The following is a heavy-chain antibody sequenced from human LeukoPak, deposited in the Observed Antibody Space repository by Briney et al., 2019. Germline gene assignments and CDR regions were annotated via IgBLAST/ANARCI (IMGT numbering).Heavy chain of an antibody. CDR3: ARPPIVGATTSAFDI. D-gene: IGHD1-26*01. V-gene: IGHV1-46*03. CDR1: GYTFTGYY. Sequence: ASVKVSCKASGYTFTGYYMHWVRQAPGQGLEWMGIINPSGGSTSYAQKFQGRVTMTRDTSTSTVYMELSSLRSEDTAVYYCARPPIVGATTSAFDIWGQGTMVTASS. J-gene: IGHJ3*02. CDR2: INPSGGST.